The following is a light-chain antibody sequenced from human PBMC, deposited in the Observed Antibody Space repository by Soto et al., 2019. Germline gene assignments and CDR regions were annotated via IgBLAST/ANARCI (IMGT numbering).Light chain of an antibody. Sequence: DIQMTQSPASLSASVGDRVTITCRASQSMRTYLNWYQQKPGKAPNLLIHAASSLQSGVPSSFSGSGSGTEFTLTISSLQPEDFATYYCQQFNNYPPSLTFGGGTKVDIK. V-gene: IGKV1-17*01. CDR2: AAS. J-gene: IGKJ4*01. CDR3: QQFNNYPPSLT. CDR1: QSMRTY.